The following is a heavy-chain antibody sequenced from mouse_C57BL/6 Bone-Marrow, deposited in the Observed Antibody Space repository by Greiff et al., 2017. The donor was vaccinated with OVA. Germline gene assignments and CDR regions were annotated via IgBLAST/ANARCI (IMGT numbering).Heavy chain of an antibody. V-gene: IGHV5-9-1*02. Sequence: EVHLVESGEGLVKPGGPLKLSCAASGFTFSSYAMPWVRQTPGKRLEWVAYISSCGDYIYYAETVKGRFTIPRDNAWNTLYLQMSSLKSEDTAMYYCTRGRGLRRTGAWFAYWGQGTLVTVSA. D-gene: IGHD2-2*01. J-gene: IGHJ3*01. CDR3: TRGRGLRRTGAWFAY. CDR1: GFTFSSYA. CDR2: ISSCGDYI.